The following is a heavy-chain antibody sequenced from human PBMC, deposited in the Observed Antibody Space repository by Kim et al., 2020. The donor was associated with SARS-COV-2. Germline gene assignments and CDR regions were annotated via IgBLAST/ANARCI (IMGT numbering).Heavy chain of an antibody. CDR2: ISGSGGST. Sequence: GGSLRLSCAASGFTFSSYAMSWVRQAPGKGLEWVSAISGSGGSTYYADSVKGRFTISRDNSKNTLYLQMNSLRAEDTAVYYCAKCDTGRSSRGGLGDFDPWGQGTLVTVSS. V-gene: IGHV3-23*01. J-gene: IGHJ5*02. CDR1: GFTFSSYA. D-gene: IGHD6-13*01. CDR3: AKCDTGRSSRGGLGDFDP.